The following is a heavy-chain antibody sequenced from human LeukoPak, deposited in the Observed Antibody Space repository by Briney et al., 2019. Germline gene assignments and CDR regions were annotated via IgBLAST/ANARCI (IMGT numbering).Heavy chain of an antibody. V-gene: IGHV1-69*13. J-gene: IGHJ5*02. Sequence: SVKVSCKASGGTFSSYAISWVRQAPGQGLEWMGGIIPIFGTANYAQKFQGRVTITADESTSTAYMELSSLRSEDTAVYYCARDSGFWSALNWFDPWGQGTLVTVSS. CDR2: IIPIFGTA. CDR3: ARDSGFWSALNWFDP. CDR1: GGTFSSYA. D-gene: IGHD3-3*01.